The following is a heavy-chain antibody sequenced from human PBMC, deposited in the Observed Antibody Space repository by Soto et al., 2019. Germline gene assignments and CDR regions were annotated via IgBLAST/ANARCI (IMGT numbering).Heavy chain of an antibody. D-gene: IGHD6-6*01. CDR3: ARGGSIEALSYYYGMDV. CDR1: GFTFSSYD. J-gene: IGHJ6*02. Sequence: GGSLRLSCAASGFTFSSYDMHWVRQATGKGLEWVSAIGTAGDTYYPGSVKGRFTISRENAKNSLYLQMNSLRAGDTAVYYCARGGSIEALSYYYGMDVWGQGTTVTVSS. V-gene: IGHV3-13*01. CDR2: IGTAGDT.